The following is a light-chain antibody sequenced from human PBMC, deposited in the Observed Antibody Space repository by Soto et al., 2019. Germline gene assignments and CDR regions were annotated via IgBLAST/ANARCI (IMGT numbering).Light chain of an antibody. CDR3: QQHGSSQT. CDR1: QSVSSTY. CDR2: GES. J-gene: IGKJ4*01. V-gene: IGKV3-20*01. Sequence: EIVLTQSPGTLSLSPGERAALSCRASQSVSSTYLAWYQQKPGQAPRLLIYGESSRATGIPDRFSGSGSGTDFTLTISRLEPEDFAVYYCQQHGSSQTFGGGTKVEIK.